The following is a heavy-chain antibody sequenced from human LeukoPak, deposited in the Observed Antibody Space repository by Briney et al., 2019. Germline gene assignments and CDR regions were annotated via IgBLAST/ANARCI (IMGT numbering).Heavy chain of an antibody. CDR1: GFTFSSFG. D-gene: IGHD5-24*01. CDR3: AREMGTIDDY. J-gene: IGHJ4*02. V-gene: IGHV3-23*01. CDR2: ISGSGGST. Sequence: GGSLRLSCAASGFTFSSFGMSWVRQAPGKGLEWVSAISGSGGSTYYADSVKGRFTISRDNAKNSLYLQMNSLRAEDTAVYYCAREMGTIDDYWGQGTLVTVSS.